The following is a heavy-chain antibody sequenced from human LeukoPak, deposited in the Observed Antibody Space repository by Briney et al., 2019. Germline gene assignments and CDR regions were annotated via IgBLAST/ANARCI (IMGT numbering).Heavy chain of an antibody. CDR1: GGSISSYY. V-gene: IGHV4-59*01. CDR2: IYYSGST. CDR3: ARDLYSSSWYGTARGYNWFDP. Sequence: SETLSLTCTVSGGSISSYYWSWIRQPPRKGLEWIGYIYYSGSTNYNPSLKSRVTISVDTSKNQFSLKLSSVTAADTAVYYCARDLYSSSWYGTARGYNWFDPWGQGTLVTVSS. J-gene: IGHJ5*02. D-gene: IGHD6-13*01.